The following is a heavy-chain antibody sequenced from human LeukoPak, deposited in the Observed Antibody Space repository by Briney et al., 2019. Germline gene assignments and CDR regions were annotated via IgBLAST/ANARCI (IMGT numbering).Heavy chain of an antibody. J-gene: IGHJ4*02. CDR1: GYTFTSYG. CDR3: ASGTSFPYDFWSGYPLALNY. CDR2: ISAYNGNT. V-gene: IGHV1-18*01. D-gene: IGHD3-3*01. Sequence: GASVKVSCKASGYTFTSYGISWVRQAPGQGLEWMGWISAYNGNTNYAQKLQGRVTMTTDTSTSTAYMELRSLRSDDTAVYYCASGTSFPYDFWSGYPLALNYWGQGTLVTVSS.